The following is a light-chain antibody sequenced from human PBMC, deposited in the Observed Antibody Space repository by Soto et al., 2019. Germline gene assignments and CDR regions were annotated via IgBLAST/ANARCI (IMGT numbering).Light chain of an antibody. J-gene: IGKJ1*01. Sequence: DIQMTQSPSTLSASVGDRVTITCRARQSISRWLAWYQQTPGKAPTLLIYDASSLESGVPSRFSGSGSGTEFTLTISSLQPDDFATYYCQQYNSYWTFGQGTKVEIK. CDR2: DAS. CDR3: QQYNSYWT. V-gene: IGKV1-5*01. CDR1: QSISRW.